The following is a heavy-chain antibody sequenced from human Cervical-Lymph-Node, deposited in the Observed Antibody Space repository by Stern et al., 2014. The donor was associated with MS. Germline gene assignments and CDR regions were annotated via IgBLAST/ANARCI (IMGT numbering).Heavy chain of an antibody. CDR1: GYTFIDYY. J-gene: IGHJ3*01. CDR3: AREGADNDAFDV. V-gene: IGHV1-46*03. Sequence: VQLVESVAEVKKPGASVTVSCRTSGYTFIDYYIHWVRQAPGQGLEWMGIINLSDGATTYAQKFQGRVTMTRDTSTNTAYMQLGSLTSEDTAVFFCAREGADNDAFDVWGQGTMVTVSS. CDR2: INLSDGAT. D-gene: IGHD1-26*01.